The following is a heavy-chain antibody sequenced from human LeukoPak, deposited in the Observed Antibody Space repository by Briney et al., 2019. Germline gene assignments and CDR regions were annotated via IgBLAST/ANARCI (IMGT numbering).Heavy chain of an antibody. Sequence: ASVMVSCKASGYTFTSYYRHWVRQAAAQGLEWLGIINPSSGSTSYVQKFQGRVTMTRDTSTSTVYMELRSLRSEDPAVYYCARGARGNYYVTVTRHLHWFHPGDRGNVVSVPS. V-gene: IGHV1-46*01. CDR1: GYTFTSYY. D-gene: IGHD3-9*01. J-gene: IGHJ5*02. CDR3: ARGARGNYYVTVTRHLHWFHP. CDR2: INPSSGST.